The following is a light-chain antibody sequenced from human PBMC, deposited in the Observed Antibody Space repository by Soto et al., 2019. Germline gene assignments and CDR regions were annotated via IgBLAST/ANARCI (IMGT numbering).Light chain of an antibody. V-gene: IGKV3-20*01. CDR2: GAS. J-gene: IGKJ1*01. Sequence: EIVLTQSPGTLSLSPGERATLSCRASQSVSSNYLAWYQQKPGQAPRLLIYGASVRATGIPDRFSGSGSGTDFALTISSLEPEDFAVYYCQQHGSSLWTFGQGTKVEIK. CDR3: QQHGSSLWT. CDR1: QSVSSNY.